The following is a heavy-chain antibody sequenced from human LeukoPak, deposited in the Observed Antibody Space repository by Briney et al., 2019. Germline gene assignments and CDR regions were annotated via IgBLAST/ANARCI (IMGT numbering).Heavy chain of an antibody. J-gene: IGHJ4*02. CDR3: AKDGRFASTQLYYFDY. CDR1: GFTFDDYA. CDR2: ISWNSGSR. V-gene: IGHV3-9*01. D-gene: IGHD1-1*01. Sequence: PGGSLRLSCAASGFTFDDYAMHWVRQAPGKGLGWVSGISWNSGSRGYADSVKGRFTISRDNAKNSLYLQINSLRAEDTALYYCAKDGRFASTQLYYFDYWGQGTQVTVSS.